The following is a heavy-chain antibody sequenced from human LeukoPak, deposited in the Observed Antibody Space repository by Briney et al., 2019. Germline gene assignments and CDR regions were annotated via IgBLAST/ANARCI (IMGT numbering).Heavy chain of an antibody. D-gene: IGHD4-11*01. CDR1: GVSISSGGYY. CDR2: IYYSGST. V-gene: IGHV4-31*03. Sequence: NPSETLSLTCTVSGVSISSGGYYWSWIRQHPGKGLEWIGYIYYSGSTYYNPSLKSRLTISLDTSNNQFSLKLSSVTVADTAVYYCARGPVRDYSNYWGQGTLVTVSS. J-gene: IGHJ4*02. CDR3: ARGPVRDYSNY.